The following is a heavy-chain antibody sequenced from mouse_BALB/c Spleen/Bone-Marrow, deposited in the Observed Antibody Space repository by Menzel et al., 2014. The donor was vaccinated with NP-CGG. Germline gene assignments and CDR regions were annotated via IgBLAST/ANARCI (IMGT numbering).Heavy chain of an antibody. V-gene: IGHV5-2*01. CDR1: EYEFXSHD. CDR2: INSDGGST. D-gene: IGHD1-1*01. CDR3: ARHGDYYGSSLFAY. Sequence: EVKLMESGGGLVQPGESLKLSCESNEYEFXSHDMSWVRKTPEKRLELVAAINSDGGSTYYPDTMERRFIISRDNSKKTLYLQMSSLRSEDTAFYYCARHGDYYGSSLFAYWGQGTLVTVSA. J-gene: IGHJ3*01.